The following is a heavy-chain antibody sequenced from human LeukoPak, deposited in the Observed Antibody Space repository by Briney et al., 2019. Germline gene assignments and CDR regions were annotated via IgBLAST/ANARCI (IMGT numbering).Heavy chain of an antibody. V-gene: IGHV4-39*07. D-gene: IGHD4/OR15-4a*01. CDR2: IYYSGST. CDR3: ARDRARTTMGAPAAYYFDY. CDR1: GGSISSSSYY. Sequence: NPSETLSLTCTVSGGSISSSSYYWGWIRQPPGKGLEWIGSIYYSGSTYYNPSLKSRVTISVDTSKNQFSLKVKSVTAADTAVYYCARDRARTTMGAPAAYYFDYWGQGSLVTVSS. J-gene: IGHJ4*02.